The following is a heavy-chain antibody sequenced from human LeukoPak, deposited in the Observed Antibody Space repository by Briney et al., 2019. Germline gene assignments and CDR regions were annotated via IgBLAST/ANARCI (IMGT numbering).Heavy chain of an antibody. J-gene: IGHJ1*01. V-gene: IGHV6-1*01. CDR2: TYYRSKWYK. Sequence: SETLSLTCAVSGGSISSGGYSWSWIRQSPSRGLEWLGRTYYRSKWYKYYAVSVKSRITINPDTSKNQFSLQLNSVTPEDTAVYYCARGPSYFQHWGQGTLVTVSS. CDR1: GGSISSGGYS. CDR3: ARGPSYFQH.